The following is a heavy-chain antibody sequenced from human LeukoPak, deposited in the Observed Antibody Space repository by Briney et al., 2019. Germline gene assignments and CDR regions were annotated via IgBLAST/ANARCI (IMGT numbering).Heavy chain of an antibody. Sequence: ASVKVSCKASGYTFTSYGISWVRQAPGQGLEWMGWISAYNGNTNYAQKFQGRVTITADESTSTAYMELSSLRSEDTAVYYCARADYGGNSYYFDYWGQGTLVTVSS. CDR2: ISAYNGNT. CDR3: ARADYGGNSYYFDY. J-gene: IGHJ4*02. D-gene: IGHD4-23*01. CDR1: GYTFTSYG. V-gene: IGHV1-18*01.